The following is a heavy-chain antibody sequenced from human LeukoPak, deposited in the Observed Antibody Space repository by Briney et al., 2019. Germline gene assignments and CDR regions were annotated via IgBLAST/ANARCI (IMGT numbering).Heavy chain of an antibody. V-gene: IGHV4-34*01. CDR2: ASHAGIT. J-gene: IGHJ4*02. D-gene: IGHD1-7*01. Sequence: SETLSLTCAVFGESFGGRHWSWIRQSPGKGLEWLGEASHAGITNYNPSLKSRVSISVDTSKDQFSLTLTSVTAADTAVYYCARGRANWDYDFDYWGQGTPVTVS. CDR3: ARGRANWDYDFDY. CDR1: GESFGGRH.